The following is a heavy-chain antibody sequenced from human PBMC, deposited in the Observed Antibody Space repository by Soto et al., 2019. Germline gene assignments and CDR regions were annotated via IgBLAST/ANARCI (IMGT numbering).Heavy chain of an antibody. CDR2: IYTSGST. D-gene: IGHD6-13*01. V-gene: IGHV4-4*07. CDR3: AREGPYSSSWYNWFDP. CDR1: GGSISSYY. Sequence: SETLSLTCTASGGSISSYYWSWIRQPAGKGLEWIGRIYTSGSTNYNPSLKSRVTMSVDTSKYQFSLKLSSVTAADTAVYYCAREGPYSSSWYNWFDPWGQGTLVTVS. J-gene: IGHJ5*02.